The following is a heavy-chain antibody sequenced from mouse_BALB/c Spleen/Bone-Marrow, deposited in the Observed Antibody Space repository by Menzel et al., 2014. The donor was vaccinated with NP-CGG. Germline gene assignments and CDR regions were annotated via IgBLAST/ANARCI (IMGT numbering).Heavy chain of an antibody. CDR3: ARQGGFIQH. J-gene: IGHJ2*01. D-gene: IGHD1-2*01. Sequence: EVMLVESGGDLVKPGGSLKLSCAASGFTFSTYGMSWVRQTPDKRLEWVATISSGGSYTYYPDSVKGRFTISRDNAKNTLYLQMSRLKSEDTAMYYCARQGGFIQHRGQGTPLTVTS. CDR1: GFTFSTYG. V-gene: IGHV5-6*02. CDR2: ISSGGSYT.